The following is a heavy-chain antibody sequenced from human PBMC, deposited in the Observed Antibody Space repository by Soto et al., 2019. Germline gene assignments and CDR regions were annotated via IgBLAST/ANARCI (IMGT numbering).Heavy chain of an antibody. CDR2: VYYTGST. J-gene: IGHJ4*02. V-gene: IGHV4-59*08. Sequence: XXTLSLPYAVSGDSIGSYYGNWILQSPGKGLEWVGYVYYTGSTNYNPSLKSRLTISVDMSKNQFSLKLSSVTAADTAVYYCARTAVEVGATCFDYWGQGTLVTVSS. D-gene: IGHD1-26*01. CDR3: ARTAVEVGATCFDY. CDR1: GDSIGSYY.